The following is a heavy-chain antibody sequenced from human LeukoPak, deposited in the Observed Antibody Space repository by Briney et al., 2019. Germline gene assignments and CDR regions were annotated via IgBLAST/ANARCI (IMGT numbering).Heavy chain of an antibody. D-gene: IGHD6-13*01. CDR2: IYYSGST. CDR1: GGSISSYY. J-gene: IGHJ4*02. V-gene: IGHV4-59*08. CDR3: ARHGSSWYEKDYFDY. Sequence: SETLSLTCTVAGGSISSYYWSWIRQPPGKGLEWIGYIYYSGSTNYNPSLKSRVTISVDTSKNQFSLKLSSVTAADTAVYYCARHGSSWYEKDYFDYWGQGTLVTVSS.